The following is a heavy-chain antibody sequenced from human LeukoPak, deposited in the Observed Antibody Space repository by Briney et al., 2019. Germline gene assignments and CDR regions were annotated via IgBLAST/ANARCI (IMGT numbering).Heavy chain of an antibody. V-gene: IGHV1-69*13. D-gene: IGHD5-18*01. CDR2: IIPIFGTA. CDR1: GGTFSSYA. Sequence: ASVKVSCKASGGTFSSYAISWVRQAPGQGLEWMGGIIPIFGTANYAQKFQGRVTITADESTSTAYMELSSLRSEDTAVYYCAKDSPAMVNPRLYYYYYYGMDVWGQGTTVTVSS. CDR3: AKDSPAMVNPRLYYYYYYGMDV. J-gene: IGHJ6*02.